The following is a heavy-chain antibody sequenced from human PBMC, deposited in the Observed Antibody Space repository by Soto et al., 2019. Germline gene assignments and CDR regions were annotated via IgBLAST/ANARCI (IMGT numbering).Heavy chain of an antibody. CDR2: ISGSGGST. CDR3: AKLRRYGSGSYYTRSFQH. Sequence: PGGSLRLSCAASGFTFSSYAMSWVRQAPGKGLEWVSAISGSGGSTYYADSVKGRFTIFRDNSKNTLYLQMNSLRAEDTAVYYCAKLRRYGSGSYYTRSFQHWGQGTLVTVSS. D-gene: IGHD3-10*01. J-gene: IGHJ1*01. CDR1: GFTFSSYA. V-gene: IGHV3-23*01.